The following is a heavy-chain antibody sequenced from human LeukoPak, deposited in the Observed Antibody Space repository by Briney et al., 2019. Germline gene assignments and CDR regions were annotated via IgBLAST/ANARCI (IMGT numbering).Heavy chain of an antibody. D-gene: IGHD6-19*01. CDR3: AKVARPRQWLGSNFDY. CDR2: MSGSGGST. V-gene: IGHV3-23*01. CDR1: GFTFSTYA. J-gene: IGHJ4*02. Sequence: PGGSLRLSCAASGFTFSTYAMSWVRQAPGRGLEWVSGMSGSGGSTYYADSVKGRFSISRDNSKNTLYLQMNSLRAEDTAVYYCAKVARPRQWLGSNFDYWGQGTLVTVSS.